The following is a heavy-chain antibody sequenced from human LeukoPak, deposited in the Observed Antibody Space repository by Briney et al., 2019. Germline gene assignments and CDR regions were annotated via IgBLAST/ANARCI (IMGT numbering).Heavy chain of an antibody. V-gene: IGHV4-38-2*02. CDR3: ATALITGTTGDAFDI. J-gene: IGHJ3*02. D-gene: IGHD1-7*01. Sequence: PSETLSLTCTVSGYSISSGYYWGCIRQPPGKGLEWIGSIYHSGSTYYNPSLKSRVTISVDTSKNQFSLKLSSVTAADTAVYYCATALITGTTGDAFDIWGQGTMVTVSS. CDR2: IYHSGST. CDR1: GYSISSGYY.